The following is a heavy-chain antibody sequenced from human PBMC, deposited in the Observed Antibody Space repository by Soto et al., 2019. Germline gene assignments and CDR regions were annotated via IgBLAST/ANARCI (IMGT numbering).Heavy chain of an antibody. CDR1: GYAFTGYA. D-gene: IGHD3-22*01. CDR3: ARGDYYDSSGLDL. Sequence: QAHLVQAGAEVRKPGASVKLSCTAAGYAFTGYAIHWVRQAPGQGLEWMGWINAGNGYTKFSQNFQGRVSVTRDTSSSIAYMELSSLRFEDTAVYYCARGDYYDSSGLDLWGQGTLVTVSS. J-gene: IGHJ5*02. CDR2: INAGNGYT. V-gene: IGHV1-3*01.